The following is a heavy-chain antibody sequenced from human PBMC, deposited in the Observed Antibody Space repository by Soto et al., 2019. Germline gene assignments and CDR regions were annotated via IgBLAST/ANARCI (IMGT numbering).Heavy chain of an antibody. CDR2: IDPSDSYT. Sequence: PGESLKISCKGSGYSFTSYRISWVRQMPGKGLEWMGRIDPSDSYTNYSPSFQGHVTISADKSISTAYLQWSSLKASDTAMYYCAGIPSPVDYHYYYYGMDVWGQATTVTVSS. CDR3: AGIPSPVDYHYYYYGMDV. V-gene: IGHV5-10-1*01. CDR1: GYSFTSYR. J-gene: IGHJ6*02. D-gene: IGHD3-9*01.